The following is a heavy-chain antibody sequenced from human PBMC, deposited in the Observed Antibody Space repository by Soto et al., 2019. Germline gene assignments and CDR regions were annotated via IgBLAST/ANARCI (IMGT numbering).Heavy chain of an antibody. J-gene: IGHJ4*02. V-gene: IGHV4-31*03. CDR2: IYYSGST. Sequence: SETLSLTCSVSGGSVSSDIYYWTWIRQHPGKGPERIGHIYYSGSTYYNPSLKSRVTISLDMSKNQFSLKLTSVSAADTAVYYCERGYEYDSGGYLLDYWGQGTLVTVYS. CDR1: GGSVSSDIYY. CDR3: ERGYEYDSGGYLLDY. D-gene: IGHD3-22*01.